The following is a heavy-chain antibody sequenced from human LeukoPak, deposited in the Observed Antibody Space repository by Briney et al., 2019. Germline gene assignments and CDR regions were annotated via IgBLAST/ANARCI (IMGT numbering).Heavy chain of an antibody. CDR3: ARVRRFAFDI. V-gene: IGHV1-46*03. CDR2: INPSGGST. CDR1: GYTFTSYY. J-gene: IGHJ3*02. Sequence: ASVTVSCKASGYTFTSYYMHWVRQAPGQGLEWMGIINPSGGSTSYAQKFQGRVTMTRETSTSTVYMELSSLRSEDTAVYYCARVRRFAFDIWGQGTMVTVSS.